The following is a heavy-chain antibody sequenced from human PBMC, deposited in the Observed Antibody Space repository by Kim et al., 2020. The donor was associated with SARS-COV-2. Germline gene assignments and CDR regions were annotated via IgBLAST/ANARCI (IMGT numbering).Heavy chain of an antibody. J-gene: IGHJ5*02. D-gene: IGHD3-16*01. CDR1: GGSISSGGYY. Sequence: SETLSLTCTVSGGSISSGGYYWSWIRQHPGKGLEWIGYIYYSGSTYYNPSLKSRVTISVDTSKNQFSLKLSSVTAADTAVYYCARDDSQYYWFDPWGQGTLVTVSS. V-gene: IGHV4-31*03. CDR2: IYYSGST. CDR3: ARDDSQYYWFDP.